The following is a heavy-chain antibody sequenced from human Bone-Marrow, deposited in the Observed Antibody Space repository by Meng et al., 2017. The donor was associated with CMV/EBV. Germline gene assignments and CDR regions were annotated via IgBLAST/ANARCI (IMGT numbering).Heavy chain of an antibody. J-gene: IGHJ6*02. V-gene: IGHV4-39*07. CDR3: AREDGEYYDYVWGSYPYYYGMDV. CDR1: GGSISSSSYY. CDR2: IYYSGST. Sequence: GSLRLSCTVSGGSISSSSYYWGWIRQPPGKGLEWIGSIYYSGSTYYNPSLKSRVTISVDTSKNQFSLKLSSVTAADTAVYYCAREDGEYYDYVWGSYPYYYGMDVWAQGTTVTVSS. D-gene: IGHD3-16*02.